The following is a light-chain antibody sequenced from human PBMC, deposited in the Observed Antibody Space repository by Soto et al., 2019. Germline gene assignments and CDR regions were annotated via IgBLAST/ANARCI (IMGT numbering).Light chain of an antibody. J-gene: IGKJ1*01. CDR1: QTIRKN. CDR3: QQYGSSPWT. CDR2: ETS. Sequence: EIVMTQSPPTLFLSAGETATLSCRASQTIRKNLAWYHQKPGQAPRLLIYETSSRATGFPDRFSGSGSGTDFTLSVSRLQPEDFAVYFCQQYGSSPWTFGQGTKVDIK. V-gene: IGKV3-20*01.